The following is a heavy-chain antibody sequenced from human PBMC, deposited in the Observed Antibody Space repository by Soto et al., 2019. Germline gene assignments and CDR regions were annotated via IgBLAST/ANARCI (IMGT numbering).Heavy chain of an antibody. Sequence: GGSLRLSCAASGFTFSSYAMSWVRQAPGKGLEWVSAISGSGGSTHYADSVKGRFTISRDNSKNTLYLQMNSLRAEDTAVYYCANQPQYSSLVDYWGQGTLVTVSS. CDR2: ISGSGGST. V-gene: IGHV3-23*01. CDR1: GFTFSSYA. CDR3: ANQPQYSSLVDY. D-gene: IGHD6-19*01. J-gene: IGHJ4*02.